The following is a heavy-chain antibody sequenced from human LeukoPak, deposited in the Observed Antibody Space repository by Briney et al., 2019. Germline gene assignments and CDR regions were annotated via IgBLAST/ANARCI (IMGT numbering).Heavy chain of an antibody. CDR1: GGSFGGYY. CDR3: ASRYPDIAAAGTRYFQH. D-gene: IGHD6-13*01. Sequence: SETLSLTCAVYGGSFGGYYWSWIRQPPGKGLEWIGEINHSGSTNYNPSLKSRVTISVDTSKNQFSLKLSSVTAADTAVYYCASRYPDIAAAGTRYFQHWGQGTLVTVSS. CDR2: INHSGST. J-gene: IGHJ1*01. V-gene: IGHV4-34*01.